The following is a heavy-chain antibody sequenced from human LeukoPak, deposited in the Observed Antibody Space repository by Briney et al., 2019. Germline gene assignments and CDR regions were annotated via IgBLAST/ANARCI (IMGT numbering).Heavy chain of an antibody. D-gene: IGHD4-17*01. CDR2: IIPIFGTA. V-gene: IGHV1-69*05. CDR1: VGTFSSYA. Sequence: SVKVSSKASVGTFSSYAISWVRQAPGQGLEWMGRIIPIFGTANYAQKFQGRVTITTDESTSTAYMELSSLRSEDTAVYYCARDSGDYGVVDYWGQGTLVTVSS. CDR3: ARDSGDYGVVDY. J-gene: IGHJ4*02.